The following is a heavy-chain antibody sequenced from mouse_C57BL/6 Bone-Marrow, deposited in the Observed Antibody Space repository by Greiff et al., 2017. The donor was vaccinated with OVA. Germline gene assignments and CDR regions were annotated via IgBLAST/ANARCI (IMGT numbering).Heavy chain of an antibody. CDR2: IYPGNSDT. J-gene: IGHJ1*03. D-gene: IGHD1-1*01. CDR3: TREALFWYCGSSYEWYFDV. CDR1: GYTFTSYW. V-gene: IGHV1-5*01. Sequence: EVQLQQSGTVLARPGASVKMSCKTSGYTFTSYWMRWVKQRPGQGLEWIGAIYPGNSDTSYNQKFKGKAKLTAVTSASTAYMELSSLTNEDSAVYYCTREALFWYCGSSYEWYFDVWGTGTTVTVSS.